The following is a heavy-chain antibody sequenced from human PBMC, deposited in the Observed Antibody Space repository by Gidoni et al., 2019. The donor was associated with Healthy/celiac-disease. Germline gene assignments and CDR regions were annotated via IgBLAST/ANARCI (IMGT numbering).Heavy chain of an antibody. J-gene: IGHJ4*02. CDR2: ISSSSSYI. V-gene: IGHV3-21*01. CDR1: GFTFSSDS. CDR3: ARDLYYDFWSGYNNYYFDY. D-gene: IGHD3-3*01. Sequence: EVQLVESGGGLVKPGGSLRRSCAASGFTFSSDSMNWVLQAPGKGLEWVSSISSSSSYIYYADSVKGRFTISRDNAKNSLYLQMNSLRAEDTAVYYCARDLYYDFWSGYNNYYFDYWGQGTLVTVSS.